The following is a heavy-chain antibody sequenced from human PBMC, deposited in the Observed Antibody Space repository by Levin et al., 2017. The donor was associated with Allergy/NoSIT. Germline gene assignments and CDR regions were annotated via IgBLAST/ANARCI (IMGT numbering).Heavy chain of an antibody. V-gene: IGHV3-23*01. J-gene: IGHJ3*02. CDR1: GFTFSSYA. CDR2: ISGSGGST. CDR3: AKESYSSGWYLDAFDI. D-gene: IGHD6-19*01. Sequence: GGSLRLSCAASGFTFSSYAMSWVRQAPGKGLEWVSAISGSGGSTYYADSVKGRFTISRDNSKNTLYLQMNSLRAEDTAVYYCAKESYSSGWYLDAFDIWGQGTMVTVSS.